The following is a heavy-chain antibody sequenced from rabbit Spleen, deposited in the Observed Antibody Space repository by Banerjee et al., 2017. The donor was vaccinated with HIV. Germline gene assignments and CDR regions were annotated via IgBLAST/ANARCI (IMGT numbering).Heavy chain of an antibody. CDR1: GFSFSSGYD. CDR3: ARPSSSGYYSSYDFKL. V-gene: IGHV1S45*01. J-gene: IGHJ4*01. Sequence: QEQLVESGGGLVKPGASLTLICTASGFSFSSGYDMSWVRQAPGKGLEWIGCIDTGSGNSYYASWAKGRFTFSKASSTTVTLQVTSLTAADTATYFCARPSSSGYYSSYDFKLWGPGTLVTVS. D-gene: IGHD1-1*01. CDR2: IDTGSGNS.